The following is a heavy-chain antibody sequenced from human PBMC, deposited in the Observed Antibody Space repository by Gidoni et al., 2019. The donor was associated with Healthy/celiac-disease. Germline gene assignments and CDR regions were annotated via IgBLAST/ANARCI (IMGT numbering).Heavy chain of an antibody. CDR3: AKDHRSGWFHNIDY. CDR1: GFTFSSYG. D-gene: IGHD6-19*01. V-gene: IGHV3-30*18. CDR2: ISYDGSNK. Sequence: QVQLVESGGGVVQPGRSLRLSCAASGFTFSSYGMHWVRQAPGKGLEWVAVISYDGSNKYYADSVKGRFTISRDNSKNTLYLQMNSLRAEDTAVYYCAKDHRSGWFHNIDYWGQGTLVTVSS. J-gene: IGHJ4*02.